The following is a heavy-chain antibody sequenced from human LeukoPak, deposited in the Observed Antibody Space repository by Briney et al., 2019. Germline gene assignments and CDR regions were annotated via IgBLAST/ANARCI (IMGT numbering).Heavy chain of an antibody. CDR1: GGSISSGGYY. CDR3: ARETRVAYYYILTGFTLTRYFDY. CDR2: IYYSGST. Sequence: SETLSLTCTVSGGSISSGGYYWSWIRQHPGKGLEWIGYIYYSGSTYYNPSLKSRVIISVDTSKNQFSLKLSSVTAADTAVYYCARETRVAYYYILTGFTLTRYFDYWGQGTLVTVSS. J-gene: IGHJ4*02. D-gene: IGHD3-9*01. V-gene: IGHV4-31*03.